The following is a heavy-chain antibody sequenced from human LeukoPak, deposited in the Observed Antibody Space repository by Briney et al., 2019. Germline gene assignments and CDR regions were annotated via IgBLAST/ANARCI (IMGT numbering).Heavy chain of an antibody. J-gene: IGHJ6*03. CDR1: GGSISSYY. V-gene: IGHV4-59*01. Sequence: PSETLSLTCTVSGGSISSYYWSWIRQPPGKGLEWIGYIYYSGSTNHNPSLKSRVTISVDTSKNQFSLKLSSVTAADTAVYYCARNTYYDFWSGYYYYMDVWGKGTTVTVSS. CDR3: ARNTYYDFWSGYYYYMDV. D-gene: IGHD3-3*01. CDR2: IYYSGST.